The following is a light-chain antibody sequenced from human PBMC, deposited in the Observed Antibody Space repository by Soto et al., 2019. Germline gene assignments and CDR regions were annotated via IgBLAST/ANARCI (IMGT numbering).Light chain of an antibody. CDR3: QQSYSTPRT. J-gene: IGKJ1*01. Sequence: DIKLIQSPSSLSASVGDSVTITCRANEKMTRYFNWYQQKPGKAPKLLIYAASNLQSGVPSRFSGSGSGADFILTISSLQPEDSATYYCQQSYSTPRTFGQGTKVEVK. V-gene: IGKV1-39*01. CDR2: AAS. CDR1: EKMTRY.